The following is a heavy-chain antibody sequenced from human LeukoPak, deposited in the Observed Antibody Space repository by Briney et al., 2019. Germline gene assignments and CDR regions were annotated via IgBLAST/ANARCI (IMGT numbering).Heavy chain of an antibody. CDR1: GFTFSSYS. CDR2: ISSSSSII. J-gene: IGHJ6*03. V-gene: IGHV3-48*04. CDR3: ARVLELGNPYYYYYYMDV. Sequence: GGSLRLSCAASGFTFSSYSMNWVRQAPGKGLEWVSYISSSSSIIYYADSVKGRFTISRDNAKSSLYLQMNSLRAEDTAVYYCARVLELGNPYYYYYYMDVWGKGTTVTVSS. D-gene: IGHD7-27*01.